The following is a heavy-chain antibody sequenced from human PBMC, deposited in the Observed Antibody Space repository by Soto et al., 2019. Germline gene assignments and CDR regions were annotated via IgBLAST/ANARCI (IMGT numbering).Heavy chain of an antibody. CDR2: INTYNGNT. CDR3: AKSPRNEGETD. V-gene: IGHV1-18*01. CDR1: GYTFRNYG. D-gene: IGHD3-16*01. J-gene: IGHJ4*02. Sequence: QVQLVQSGGEVRKPGASVKVSCKASGYTFRNYGINWVRQAPGQGLEWMAWINTYNGNTDYAQKFQDRVTLTTDTSTSTAYMELRSLSSDDTAVYYCAKSPRNEGETDWGQGTLVIVSS.